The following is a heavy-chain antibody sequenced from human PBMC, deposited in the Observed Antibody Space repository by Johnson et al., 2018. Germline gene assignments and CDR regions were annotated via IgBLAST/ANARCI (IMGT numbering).Heavy chain of an antibody. CDR2: INHSGST. D-gene: IGHD4-17*01. J-gene: IGHJ6*03. V-gene: IGHV4-34*01. Sequence: QVQLQQWGAGLLKPSETLSLTCAVYGGSFSGYYWSWIRQPPGKGLEWIGEINHSGSTNYNPSLKSRVPISVDTSKNQFSLKLSSVTAADTAVYYRARDQDGDYGCYYYSYMDVWGKGTTVTVSS. CDR1: GGSFSGYY. CDR3: ARDQDGDYGCYYYSYMDV.